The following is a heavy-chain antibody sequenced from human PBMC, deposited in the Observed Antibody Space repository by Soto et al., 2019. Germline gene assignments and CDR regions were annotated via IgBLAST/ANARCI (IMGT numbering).Heavy chain of an antibody. CDR2: ISYDGNTK. V-gene: IGHV3-30-3*01. CDR1: GFSFSNYA. J-gene: IGHJ4*02. CDR3: AREAWKLYYLDY. D-gene: IGHD3-16*01. Sequence: QVQLVESGGXXVQPGGSLTLSCAASGFSFSNYAMHWVRQAPGKGLEWVAVISYDGNTKYYADSAKGRFTIFRDNSKKTLFLQMNSLTTEDATVYYCAREAWKLYYLDYWGQGTLVTVSS.